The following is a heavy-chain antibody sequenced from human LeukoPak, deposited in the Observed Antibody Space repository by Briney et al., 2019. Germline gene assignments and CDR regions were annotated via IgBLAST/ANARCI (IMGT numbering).Heavy chain of an antibody. Sequence: GGSLRLSCAASGFTSSNAWMSWVRQAPGKGLEWVGRIKSKTDGGTTDYAAPVKGRFTISRDDSKNTLYLQMNSLKTEDTAVYYCTTRRYYDFWSGYYSWGQGTLVTVSS. CDR3: TTRRYYDFWSGYYS. CDR1: GFTSSNAW. CDR2: IKSKTDGGTT. D-gene: IGHD3-3*01. J-gene: IGHJ4*02. V-gene: IGHV3-15*01.